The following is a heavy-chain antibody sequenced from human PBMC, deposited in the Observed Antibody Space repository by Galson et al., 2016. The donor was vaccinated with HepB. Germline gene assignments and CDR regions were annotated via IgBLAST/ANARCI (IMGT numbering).Heavy chain of an antibody. V-gene: IGHV4-39*07. Sequence: SETLSLTCTVSGGSISNTIYYWGWIRQPPGKGLEWIGSIYHSGSSYYNPSLKSRVTISVDTSKNQFSLKLSSVTAADTAVYYCARVPPDTASGFFDLWGRGTLVTVSS. CDR1: GGSISNTIYY. J-gene: IGHJ2*01. D-gene: IGHD5-18*01. CDR2: IYHSGSS. CDR3: ARVPPDTASGFFDL.